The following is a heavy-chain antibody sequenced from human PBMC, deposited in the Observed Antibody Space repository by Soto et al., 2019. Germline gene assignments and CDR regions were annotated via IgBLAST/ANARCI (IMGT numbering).Heavy chain of an antibody. D-gene: IGHD6-13*01. V-gene: IGHV3-33*01. CDR2: IWNDGNGY. CDR1: GFNFNNYG. J-gene: IGHJ6*02. CDR3: ARRQISPPTRGAASARVGMDV. Sequence: QVQLVESGGGVVQPGRSLRLSCAASGFNFNNYGMHWVRQAPGKGLEWVAVIWNDGNGYYYANSVKGRFTISRDNSKNTLYLQMGSLRAEDTAVYSCARRQISPPTRGAASARVGMDVWGQGTTVTVSS.